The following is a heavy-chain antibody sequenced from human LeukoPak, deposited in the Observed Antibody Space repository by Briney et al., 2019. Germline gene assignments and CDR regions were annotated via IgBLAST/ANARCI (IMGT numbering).Heavy chain of an antibody. CDR1: GGTFSSYA. CDR3: ARSRYDILTGYYSPGRYYYFDY. J-gene: IGHJ4*02. CDR2: IIPIFGTA. D-gene: IGHD3-9*01. V-gene: IGHV1-69*01. Sequence: SVKVSCEASGGTFSSYAISWVRQAPGQGLEWMGGIIPIFGTANYAQKFQGRVTITADESTSTAYMELSSLRSEDTAVYYCARSRYDILTGYYSPGRYYYFDYWGQGTLVTVSS.